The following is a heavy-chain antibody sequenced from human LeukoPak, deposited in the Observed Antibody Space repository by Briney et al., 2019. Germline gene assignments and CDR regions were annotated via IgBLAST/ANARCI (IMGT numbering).Heavy chain of an antibody. CDR1: GFTFSTYS. Sequence: GGSLRLSCAASGFTFSTYSMNWVRQAPGKGLEWVSSISSNNRYIYYADSVKGRFTISRDNAKNSLYLQMNSLRAEDTAVYYCASPSGYDFRGIYYWGQGTLVTVSS. CDR2: ISSNNRYI. CDR3: ASPSGYDFRGIYY. J-gene: IGHJ4*02. D-gene: IGHD5-12*01. V-gene: IGHV3-21*01.